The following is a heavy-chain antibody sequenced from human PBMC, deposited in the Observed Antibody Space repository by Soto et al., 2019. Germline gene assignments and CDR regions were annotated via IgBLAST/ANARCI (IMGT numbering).Heavy chain of an antibody. CDR2: INPNSGGT. CDR1: GYSFTSYY. Sequence: SVKFSSKPQGYSFTSYYMHLVRQAPGQGLEWRGWINPNSGGTNYAQKFQGRVTMTRDTSMSTAYMEISRLRSDDTAVYYCARGGYDSSGTIDYWGRGTLVTVSS. D-gene: IGHD3-22*01. V-gene: IGHV1-2*02. CDR3: ARGGYDSSGTIDY. J-gene: IGHJ4*02.